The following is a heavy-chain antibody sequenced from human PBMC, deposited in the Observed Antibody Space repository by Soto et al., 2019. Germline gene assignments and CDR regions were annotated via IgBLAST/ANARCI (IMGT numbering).Heavy chain of an antibody. Sequence: EVQLVESGGGLIQPGGSLRLSCAASGFTVSTKYMSWVRQPPGKGLEWVSVLYSGGATYYADSVKGRFTISRDNSKNTLYLQMNSLRAEDTAVYYCARELDSSGYILGHWGQGTLVTVSS. V-gene: IGHV3-53*01. CDR1: GFTVSTKY. D-gene: IGHD3-22*01. J-gene: IGHJ4*02. CDR2: LYSGGAT. CDR3: ARELDSSGYILGH.